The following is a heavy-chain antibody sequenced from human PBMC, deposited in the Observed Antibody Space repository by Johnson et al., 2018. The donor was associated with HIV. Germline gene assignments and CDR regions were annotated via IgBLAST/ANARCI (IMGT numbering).Heavy chain of an antibody. D-gene: IGHD2-15*01. V-gene: IGHV3-30*04. CDR3: ANSLLFDAFNI. CDR1: GFTFSSYD. Sequence: QVQLVESGGGVVQPGRSMRLSCAASGFTFSSYDLHWVRQAPGKGLEWVAVISYDGSNKYYADSVKGRFTISRDNSKNTLYLQMNGLRADDTAVYYCANSLLFDAFNIWGQGTMVTVSS. J-gene: IGHJ3*02. CDR2: ISYDGSNK.